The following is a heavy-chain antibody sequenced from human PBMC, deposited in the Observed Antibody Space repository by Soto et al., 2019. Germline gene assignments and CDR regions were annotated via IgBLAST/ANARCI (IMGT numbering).Heavy chain of an antibody. CDR1: GFSRTTGGVG. V-gene: IGHV2-5*02. Sequence: QITLNESGPTVVRPTETLTLTCRLAGFSRTTGGVGVGWIRQSPGKAPEWLALIYWDDDKRYSASLKSRLTITKDPYKNQVVLTVSDLDPTDTATYYCAHRVLRTVFGLVTTTAIYFDFWGQGTPVAVSS. CDR2: IYWDDDK. D-gene: IGHD3-3*01. J-gene: IGHJ4*02. CDR3: AHRVLRTVFGLVTTTAIYFDF.